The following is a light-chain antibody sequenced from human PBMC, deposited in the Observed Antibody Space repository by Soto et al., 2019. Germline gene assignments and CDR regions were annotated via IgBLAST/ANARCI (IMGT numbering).Light chain of an antibody. J-gene: IGKJ5*01. CDR3: QQYGTSPRT. CDR2: GAS. CDR1: QSVSSSD. V-gene: IGKV3-20*01. Sequence: EMVFTQSPVTLSVCPGERATISCGASQSVSSSDLAWYQQKPGQAPRLLIYGASSRATGIPDRFSGSGSGTDFPLTISRLEPEDFALYYCQQYGTSPRTVGQGTRLEI.